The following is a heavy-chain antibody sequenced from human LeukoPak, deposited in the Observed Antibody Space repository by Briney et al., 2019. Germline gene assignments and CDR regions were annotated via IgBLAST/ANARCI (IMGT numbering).Heavy chain of an antibody. CDR2: IGAYNGNT. CDR1: GYTFTSYG. Sequence: ASVKVSCKASGYTFTSYGISWVRQAPGQGLEWMGWIGAYNGNTNYAQKLQGRVTMTTDTSTSTAYMELRSLRSDDTAVYYCARVPYYYDSSGYYSGYWTRGDEYFQHWGQGTLVTVSS. J-gene: IGHJ1*01. D-gene: IGHD3-22*01. CDR3: ARVPYYYDSSGYYSGYWTRGDEYFQH. V-gene: IGHV1-18*01.